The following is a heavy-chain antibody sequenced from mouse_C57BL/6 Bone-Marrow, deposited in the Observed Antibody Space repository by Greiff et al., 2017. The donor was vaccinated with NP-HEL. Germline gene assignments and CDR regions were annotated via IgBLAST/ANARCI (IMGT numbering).Heavy chain of an antibody. CDR2: IDPSDSET. CDR1: GYTFTSYW. D-gene: IGHD2-2*01. V-gene: IGHV1-52*01. Sequence: QVHVKQPGAELVRPGSSVKLSCKASGYTFTSYWMHWVKQRPIQGLEWIGNIDPSDSETHYNQKFKDKATLTVDKSSSTAYMQLSSLTSEDSAVYYCAREGLRYAMDYWGQGTSVTVSS. J-gene: IGHJ4*01. CDR3: AREGLRYAMDY.